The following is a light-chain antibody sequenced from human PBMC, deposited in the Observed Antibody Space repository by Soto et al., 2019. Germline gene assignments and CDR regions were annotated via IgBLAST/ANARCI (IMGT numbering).Light chain of an antibody. CDR1: QSVLYSSNNKNY. V-gene: IGKV4-1*01. J-gene: IGKJ1*01. CDR2: WAS. Sequence: DIVMTQSPDSLAVSLGERATINCKSSQSVLYSSNNKNYSAWYQQKPEQPPKLLIYWASTRESGVPDRFSGSGSGTDFTLTISSLQAEDVAVYYCQQYYSTPWTFGQGTKVEIK. CDR3: QQYYSTPWT.